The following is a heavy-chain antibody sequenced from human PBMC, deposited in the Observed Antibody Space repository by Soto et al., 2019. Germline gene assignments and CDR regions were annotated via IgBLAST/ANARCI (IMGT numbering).Heavy chain of an antibody. J-gene: IGHJ1*01. Sequence: GGSLRLSCAASGFTFSSYAMSWVRQAPGKGLEWVSAISGSGGSTYYADSVKGRFTISRDNSKNTLYLQMNSLRAEDTAVYYCAKVVHDTMIVVAPAGAPSAEYFQHWGQGTLVTISS. CDR1: GFTFSSYA. CDR2: ISGSGGST. D-gene: IGHD3-22*01. CDR3: AKVVHDTMIVVAPAGAPSAEYFQH. V-gene: IGHV3-23*01.